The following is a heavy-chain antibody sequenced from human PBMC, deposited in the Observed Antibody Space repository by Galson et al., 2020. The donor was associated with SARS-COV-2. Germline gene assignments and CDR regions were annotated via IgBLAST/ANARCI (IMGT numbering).Heavy chain of an antibody. CDR2: ISAYNGNT. D-gene: IGHD3-3*01. CDR3: ARDQVPAGAYYDFWSGYYSYFQH. J-gene: IGHJ1*01. V-gene: IGHV1-18*01. Sequence: ASVKVSCKASGYTFTSYGISWVRQAPGQGLEWMGWISAYNGNTNYAQKLQVRVTMTTDTSTSTAYMELRSLRSDDTAVYYCARDQVPAGAYYDFWSGYYSYFQHWGQGTLVTVSS. CDR1: GYTFTSYG.